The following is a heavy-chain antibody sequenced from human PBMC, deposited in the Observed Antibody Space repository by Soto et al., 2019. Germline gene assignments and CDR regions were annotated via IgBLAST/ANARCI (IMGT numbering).Heavy chain of an antibody. D-gene: IGHD1-26*01. V-gene: IGHV3-30*18. CDR2: ITNDGNNE. Sequence: KLVESGGGVVQPGRSLRLSCAASGFVFSHYGMHWVRQAPGKGLEWVALITNDGNNEFYRESVKGRFSISRGRSTNTVDLLMNSLRPEDTGVYYCAKEGPGGGRHFYYGMDVWGQGTTVTVSS. CDR1: GFVFSHYG. J-gene: IGHJ6*02. CDR3: AKEGPGGGRHFYYGMDV.